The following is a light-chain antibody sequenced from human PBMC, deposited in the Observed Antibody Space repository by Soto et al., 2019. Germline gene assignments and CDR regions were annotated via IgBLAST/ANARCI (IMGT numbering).Light chain of an antibody. CDR3: QQYNNWPPWT. V-gene: IGKV3-15*01. J-gene: IGKJ1*01. Sequence: EVVLTQSPATLSVSPGEGATLSCRARQSVTRNLAWFQQRPGQAPRLLIYRASTRATNVPARFSGSGSGTEFTLTISSLQSEDFGVYYCQQYNNWPPWTFGPGTKVEIK. CDR2: RAS. CDR1: QSVTRN.